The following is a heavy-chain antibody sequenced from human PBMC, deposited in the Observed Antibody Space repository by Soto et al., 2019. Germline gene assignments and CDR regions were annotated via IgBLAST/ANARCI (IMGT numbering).Heavy chain of an antibody. CDR3: ASGVAVAAAYYFDY. J-gene: IGHJ4*02. V-gene: IGHV4-34*02. CDR1: GGSFSGYY. CDR2: INHSGST. Sequence: QVQLQQWGAGLLRPSETLSLTCAVYGGSFSGYYWFWIRQPPGKGLAWIGEINHSGSTNYNPSLKSRLTISIDTSKNQFSLKLSSVTAADTAVYYCASGVAVAAAYYFDYWGQGTLVTVSS. D-gene: IGHD6-19*01.